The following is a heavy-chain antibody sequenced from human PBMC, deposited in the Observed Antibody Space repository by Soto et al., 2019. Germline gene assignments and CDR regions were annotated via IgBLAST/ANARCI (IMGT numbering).Heavy chain of an antibody. Sequence: SETLSLTCTVSGGSISSGDYYWSWIRQPPGKGLEWIGYIYYSGSTYYNPSLKSRVTISVDTSKNQFSLKLSSVTAADTAVYYCARIPHYSDTYYMDSWGQGALVTVSS. V-gene: IGHV4-30-4*01. CDR3: ARIPHYSDTYYMDS. J-gene: IGHJ4*02. CDR1: GGSISSGDYY. CDR2: IYYSGST. D-gene: IGHD3-10*01.